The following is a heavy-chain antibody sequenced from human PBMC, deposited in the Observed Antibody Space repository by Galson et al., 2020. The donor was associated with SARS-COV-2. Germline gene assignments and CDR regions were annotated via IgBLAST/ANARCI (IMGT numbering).Heavy chain of an antibody. Sequence: SCAASGFTFSLHAMHWVRQAPGKGLEWVAQIWFDGSNTYYADSVKGRFTISRDNSKNMVYLQMNNLRAEDTAVYYCARDGQHAGAWALDYWGQGTLVTVSS. J-gene: IGHJ4*02. V-gene: IGHV3-33*01. CDR1: GFTFSLHA. CDR3: ARDGQHAGAWALDY. D-gene: IGHD2-2*01. CDR2: IWFDGSNT.